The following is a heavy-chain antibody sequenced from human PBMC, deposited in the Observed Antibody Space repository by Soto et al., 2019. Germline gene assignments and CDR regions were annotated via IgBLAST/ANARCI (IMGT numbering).Heavy chain of an antibody. V-gene: IGHV4-4*02. CDR3: ARTGPYRSGNN. CDR2: IHSSGNT. CDR1: GTSVSGANW. J-gene: IGHJ4*02. D-gene: IGHD3-22*01. Sequence: QVQLQESGPGLVDPLGTLSLTCAVAGTSVSGANWWGWVRQPPGKGLEWIGEIHSSGNTDYNPSLKSRVTISRDMSKNEFSLKLTSVTAADTAVYYWARTGPYRSGNNWGQGTLVTVSS.